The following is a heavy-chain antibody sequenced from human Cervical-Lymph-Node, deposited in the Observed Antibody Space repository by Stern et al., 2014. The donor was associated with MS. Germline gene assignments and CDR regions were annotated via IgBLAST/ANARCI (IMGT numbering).Heavy chain of an antibody. CDR3: AKSTVTSLSDY. D-gene: IGHD4-17*01. CDR1: GYTFSSYA. V-gene: IGHV3-23*04. J-gene: IGHJ4*02. CDR2: INGRGGRT. Sequence: EDQLVESGGGLEQPGGSLRLSCAASGYTFSSYAMSWVRQAPGKGLEWVSAINGRGGRTYYAEYVQGRVTISGDKSKSTPYLQMHSLRAEDTAVYYCAKSTVTSLSDYWGQGTLVTVSS.